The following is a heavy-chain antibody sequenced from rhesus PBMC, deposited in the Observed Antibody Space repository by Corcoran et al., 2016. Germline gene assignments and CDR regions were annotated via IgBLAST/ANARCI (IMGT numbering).Heavy chain of an antibody. V-gene: IGHV4S9*01. D-gene: IGHD6-25*01. Sequence: VQLQESGPGLVKPSETLSLTCAVSGGSLSVCYNWNWIRQPPGKGREWVGNIYGDRATIRYKPSLKSRLTMAKDTSKNRFLLKLGAVAAADTAVYYCARASRGLAAALEYWGQGVLVTVSS. J-gene: IGHJ4*01. CDR2: IYGDRATI. CDR3: ARASRGLAAALEY. CDR1: GGSLSVCYN.